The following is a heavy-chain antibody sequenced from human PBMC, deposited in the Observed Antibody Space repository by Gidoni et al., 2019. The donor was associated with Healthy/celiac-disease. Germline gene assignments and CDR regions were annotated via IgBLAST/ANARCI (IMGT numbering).Heavy chain of an antibody. V-gene: IGHV3-7*01. D-gene: IGHD3-3*01. CDR3: ARGADYDCWSGYYYPFDY. Sequence: EVQLVESGGGLVQPGGSPRLSCAASGFTFSSYGMSWVSQAPGKGLEWVANINQDGSEKYYLDSVKGRLTISRDKAKNSLYLQMNSLRAEDTAVYYCARGADYDCWSGYYYPFDYWGQGTLVTVSS. J-gene: IGHJ4*02. CDR2: INQDGSEK. CDR1: GFTFSSYG.